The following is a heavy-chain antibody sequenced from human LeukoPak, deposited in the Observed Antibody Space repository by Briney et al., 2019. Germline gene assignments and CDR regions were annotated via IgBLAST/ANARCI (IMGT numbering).Heavy chain of an antibody. CDR2: MRSSSNTI. CDR1: GLTFSDYS. CDR3: TRGIRWELLFNF. D-gene: IGHD1-26*01. V-gene: IGHV3-48*04. Sequence: AGGSLRLSCAASGLTFSDYSMNWVRQAPGKGLEWISYMRSSSNTIHYADSVKGRFTISRENAKNSLFMQKDRLRVQGTAVYYCTRGIRWELLFNFSGQGRLVIASS. J-gene: IGHJ5*01.